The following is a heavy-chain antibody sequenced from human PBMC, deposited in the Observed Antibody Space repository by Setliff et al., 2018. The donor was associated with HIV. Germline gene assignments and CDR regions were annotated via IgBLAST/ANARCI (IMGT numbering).Heavy chain of an antibody. CDR3: ASGSGYCRNGFCYIGVHKNPDKYYFDY. V-gene: IGHV1-69*05. CDR2: SIPLFGTV. Sequence: ASVKVSCKASGDTFSNSVLTWVRQAPGQGLEWMGGSIPLFGTVTYAQRFQGRATITTDELMTTAYMELTSLRSEDTAVYYCASGSGYCRNGFCYIGVHKNPDKYYFDYWGQGTLVTVSS. CDR1: GDTFSNSV. J-gene: IGHJ4*02. D-gene: IGHD2-8*01.